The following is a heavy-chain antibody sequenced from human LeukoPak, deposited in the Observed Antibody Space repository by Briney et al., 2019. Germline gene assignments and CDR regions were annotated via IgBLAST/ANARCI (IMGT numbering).Heavy chain of an antibody. CDR1: GGSISNYY. CDR3: ARGLQLNY. D-gene: IGHD1-1*01. V-gene: IGHV4-59*01. J-gene: IGHJ4*02. CDR2: IYYSGST. Sequence: SETLSLTCTVSGGSISNYYWSWIRQPPGKGLEWIGYIYYSGSTNYNPSLKSRVTISVDTSKNQFSLKLSSVTAADTAVYYCARGLQLNYWGQGTLVTVSS.